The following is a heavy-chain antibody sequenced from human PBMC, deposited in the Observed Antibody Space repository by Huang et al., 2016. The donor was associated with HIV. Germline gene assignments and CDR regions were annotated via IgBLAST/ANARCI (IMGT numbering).Heavy chain of an antibody. D-gene: IGHD3-10*01. V-gene: IGHV3-15*01. CDR2: IKSKITGRRV. J-gene: IGHJ4*02. Sequence: EVELVESGGGLVKPGGSLSLSCVGSGFTFTYAWMTWVRQAPWKGLEWIGRIKSKITGRRVEDAAPVKGRCSIPRDDSKQTVLLQLNSLRTDDTATYYCAMNRYRVVRGGPYWIGEYWGQRTRVTVSS. CDR1: GFTFTYAW. CDR3: AMNRYRVVRGGPYWIGEY.